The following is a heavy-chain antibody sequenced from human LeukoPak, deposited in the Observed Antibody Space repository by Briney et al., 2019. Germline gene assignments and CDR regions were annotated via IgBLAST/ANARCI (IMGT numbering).Heavy chain of an antibody. CDR2: MHYSGNT. D-gene: IGHD1-26*01. CDR1: GVSISSGWFY. J-gene: IGHJ4*02. V-gene: IGHV4-39*01. Sequence: GTLSLTCTVSGVSISSGWFYWGRVRQPPGKGLVGIGSMHYSGNTYCNPSLKSPVTISVDTSKDQFSLNLSFVTAAETAVYYCAGRVGATIWTGMEFWGQGIMVTVSS. CDR3: AGRVGATIWTGMEF.